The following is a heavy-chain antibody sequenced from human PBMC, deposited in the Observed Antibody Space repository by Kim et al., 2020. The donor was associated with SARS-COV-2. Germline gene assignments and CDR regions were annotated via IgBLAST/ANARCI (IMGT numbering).Heavy chain of an antibody. V-gene: IGHV3-21*01. J-gene: IGHJ6*02. CDR3: ARSGTYYYGSGSYFPVNYYYYGMDV. CDR1: GFTFSSYS. CDR2: ISSSSSYI. Sequence: GGSLRLSCAASGFTFSSYSMNWVRQAPGKGLEWVSSISSSSSYIYYADSVKGRFTISRDNAKNSLYLQMNSLRAEDTAVYYCARSGTYYYGSGSYFPVNYYYYGMDVWGQGTTVTVSS. D-gene: IGHD3-10*01.